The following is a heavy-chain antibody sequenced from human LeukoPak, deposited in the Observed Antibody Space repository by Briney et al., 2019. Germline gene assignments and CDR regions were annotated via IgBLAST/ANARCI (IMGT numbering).Heavy chain of an antibody. CDR3: AREAQAHSRDGYNLN. Sequence: KDSSKESGGPFSRYAISWVRQAPEKRLEWMGRIIPILGIANYAQKFQGRVTITADKSTSTAYMELSSLRSEDTAVYYCAREAQAHSRDGYNLNWGQGTLVTVSS. V-gene: IGHV1-69*04. CDR1: GGPFSRYA. D-gene: IGHD5-24*01. J-gene: IGHJ4*02. CDR2: IIPILGIA.